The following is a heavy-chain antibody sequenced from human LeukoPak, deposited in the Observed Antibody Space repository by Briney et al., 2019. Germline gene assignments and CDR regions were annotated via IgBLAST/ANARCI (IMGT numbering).Heavy chain of an antibody. D-gene: IGHD3-16*02. Sequence: SETLSLTCAVYGGSFSGYYWSWIRQPPGKGLEWIGEINHSGSTNYNPSLKSRVTISVDTSKNQFSLKLSSVTAADTAVYYCARNLGELSFVDYWGQGTLVTVSS. CDR1: GGSFSGYY. CDR3: ARNLGELSFVDY. V-gene: IGHV4-34*01. CDR2: INHSGST. J-gene: IGHJ4*02.